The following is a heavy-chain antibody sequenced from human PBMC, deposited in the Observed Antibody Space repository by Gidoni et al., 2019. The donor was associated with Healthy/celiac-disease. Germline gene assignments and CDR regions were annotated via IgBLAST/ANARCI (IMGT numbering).Heavy chain of an antibody. D-gene: IGHD2-2*02. CDR3: ARGWQYQLLYAHYYYYGMDV. CDR1: GGTFSSYA. CDR2: IIPIFGTA. J-gene: IGHJ6*02. Sequence: QVQLVQSGAEVKKPGSSVKVSCKASGGTFSSYAISWVRQAPGQGLEWMGGIIPIFGTANYAQKFQGRVTITADESTSTAYMELSSLRSEDTAVYYCARGWQYQLLYAHYYYYGMDVWGQGTTVTVSS. V-gene: IGHV1-69*01.